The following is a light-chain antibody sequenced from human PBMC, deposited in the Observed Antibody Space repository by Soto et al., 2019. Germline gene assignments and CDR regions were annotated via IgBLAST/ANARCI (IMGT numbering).Light chain of an antibody. V-gene: IGKV1-5*03. CDR3: QHYNSYPEA. Sequence: DIQMTQYPSTLSVSVGDRVTITCGASQTISSWLAWYQQRPGQAPKLLIYKASTLKSGVPSRFRGSGSGTEFTLTISSLKPDDFATYYCQHYNSYPEAFGQGTQVDIK. CDR1: QTISSW. CDR2: KAS. J-gene: IGKJ1*01.